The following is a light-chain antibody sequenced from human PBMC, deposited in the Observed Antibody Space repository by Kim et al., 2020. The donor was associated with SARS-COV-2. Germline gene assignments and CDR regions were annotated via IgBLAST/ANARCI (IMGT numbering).Light chain of an antibody. Sequence: ASVGDRDTISGRASQNIRNDLGCYQQNPGRAPKRLIYGASSLQSVVPTMCSGSGSGTESTLTISSVQPEDFTSYFCLQHNTYPFTFGQGTRLEIK. J-gene: IGKJ5*01. CDR2: GAS. CDR3: LQHNTYPFT. CDR1: QNIRND. V-gene: IGKV1-17*01.